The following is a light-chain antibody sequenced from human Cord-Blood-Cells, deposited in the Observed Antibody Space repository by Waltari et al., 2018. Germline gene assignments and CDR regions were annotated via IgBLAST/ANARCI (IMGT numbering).Light chain of an antibody. CDR3: CSYAGSSTWV. J-gene: IGLJ3*02. V-gene: IGLV2-23*01. CDR2: AGS. Sequence: QSALTQPASVSGSPGQSITISCTGTSSDVGSYNLVSWYQQHPGKAPKLMIYAGSKRPSGVCNRFAGSKSGNTASLTISGLQGEDEADYYCCSYAGSSTWVFGGGTKLTVL. CDR1: SSDVGSYNL.